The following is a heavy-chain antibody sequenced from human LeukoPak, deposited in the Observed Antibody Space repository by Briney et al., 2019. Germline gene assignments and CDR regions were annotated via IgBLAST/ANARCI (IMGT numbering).Heavy chain of an antibody. J-gene: IGHJ4*02. CDR2: ISRSGGST. CDR1: GFTFSSYA. D-gene: IGHD2/OR15-2a*01. V-gene: IGHV3-23*01. CDR3: AKGGINIFDY. Sequence: PGGSLRLSRAASGFTFSSYAMSWVRQAPGKGLEWVSSISRSGGSTYNADSVKGRFTISRDNSKNTLYLQMNSLRAEDTAVYYCAKGGINIFDYWGQGTLVTVSS.